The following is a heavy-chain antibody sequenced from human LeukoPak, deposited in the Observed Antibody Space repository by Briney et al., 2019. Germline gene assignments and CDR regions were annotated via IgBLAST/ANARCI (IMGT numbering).Heavy chain of an antibody. CDR3: ARADVLWFGELADY. Sequence: ASVKVSCKASGYTFTGYYMHWVRQAPEQGLEWMGWINPNSGGTNYAQKFQGRVTMTRDTSISTAYMELSRLRSDDTAVYYCARADVLWFGELADYWGQGTLVTVSS. V-gene: IGHV1-2*02. CDR1: GYTFTGYY. D-gene: IGHD3-10*01. J-gene: IGHJ4*02. CDR2: INPNSGGT.